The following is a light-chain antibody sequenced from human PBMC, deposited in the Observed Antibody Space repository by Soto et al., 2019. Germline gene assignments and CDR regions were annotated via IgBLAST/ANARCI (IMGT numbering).Light chain of an antibody. Sequence: IVLTQSPGTLSLSPGERGTLSCRASQSVSSSYLAWYQQKPGQAPRLLISGASSRDTGIPDRFSGSGSGTDFTLTISRLEPEDFAVYYGQQYGSSLWTFGQGTKVDIK. J-gene: IGKJ1*01. V-gene: IGKV3-20*01. CDR3: QQYGSSLWT. CDR1: QSVSSSY. CDR2: GAS.